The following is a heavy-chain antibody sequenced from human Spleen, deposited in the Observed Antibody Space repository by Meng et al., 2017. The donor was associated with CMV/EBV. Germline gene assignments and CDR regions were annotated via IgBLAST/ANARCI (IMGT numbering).Heavy chain of an antibody. CDR2: IIPIVAIT. CDR3: ARDTSEDYYNSGGFDY. J-gene: IGHJ4*02. V-gene: IGHV1-69*04. CDR1: GTFNNYA. Sequence: GTFNNYALSSVRQAHGQGLEWVGRIIPIVAITKYAQKFQGRVTITADKSTTTAYMELSSLRSEDTAVYYCARDTSEDYYNSGGFDYWGQGTLVTVSS. D-gene: IGHD3-22*01.